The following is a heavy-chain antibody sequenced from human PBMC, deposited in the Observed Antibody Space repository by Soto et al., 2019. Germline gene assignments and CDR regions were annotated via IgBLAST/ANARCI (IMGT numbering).Heavy chain of an antibody. Sequence: SVKVSCKASGGTFSSYAISWVRQAPGQGLEWMGGIIPIFGTANYAQKFQGRVTITADESTSTAYMELSSLRSEDTAVYYCAREPHSRPSLEPTDYWGQGTLVTVSS. D-gene: IGHD6-6*01. CDR2: IIPIFGTA. J-gene: IGHJ4*02. V-gene: IGHV1-69*13. CDR3: AREPHSRPSLEPTDY. CDR1: GGTFSSYA.